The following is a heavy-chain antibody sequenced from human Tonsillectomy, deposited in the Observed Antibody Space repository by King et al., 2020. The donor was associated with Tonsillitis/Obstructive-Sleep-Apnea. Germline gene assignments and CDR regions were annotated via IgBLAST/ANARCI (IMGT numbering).Heavy chain of an antibody. CDR1: GFTFSSYA. CDR2: ISYDGSNK. D-gene: IGHD3-3*01. CDR3: AGTYDFWSGYQFDY. Sequence: QLVESGGGVVQPGRSLRLSCAASGFTFSSYAMHWVRQAPGKGLEWVVVISYDGSNKYYADSVKGRFTISRDNSKNTLYLQMNSLRAEDTAVYYCAGTYDFWSGYQFDYWGQGTLVTVSS. J-gene: IGHJ4*02. V-gene: IGHV3-30*04.